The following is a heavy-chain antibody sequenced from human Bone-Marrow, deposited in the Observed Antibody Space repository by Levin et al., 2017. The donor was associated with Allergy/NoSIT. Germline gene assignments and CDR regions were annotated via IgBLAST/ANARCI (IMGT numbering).Heavy chain of an antibody. J-gene: IGHJ4*02. Sequence: SCAASGFTFSSYAMSWVRQAPGKGLEWVSAISGSGGSTYYADSVKGRFTISRDNSKNTLYLQMNSLRAEDTAVYYCAKVGGGYYDSSGYLPLDYWGQGTLVTVSS. V-gene: IGHV3-23*01. D-gene: IGHD3-22*01. CDR2: ISGSGGST. CDR1: GFTFSSYA. CDR3: AKVGGGYYDSSGYLPLDY.